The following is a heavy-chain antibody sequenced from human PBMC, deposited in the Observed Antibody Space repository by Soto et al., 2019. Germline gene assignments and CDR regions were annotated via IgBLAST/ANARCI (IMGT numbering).Heavy chain of an antibody. CDR3: ARDFLSPFINSPNDTFDI. J-gene: IGHJ3*02. CDR1: AFTVSSNY. Sequence: GGSLRLSCAASAFTVSSNYMSWVRQAPGKGLEWVSVIYSGGSTYYADSVKGRFTISRDNSKNMLVLQATSLRVEDTGVYYCARDFLSPFINSPNDTFDIWGQGTMVTVS. CDR2: IYSGGST. V-gene: IGHV3-53*01. D-gene: IGHD3-10*01.